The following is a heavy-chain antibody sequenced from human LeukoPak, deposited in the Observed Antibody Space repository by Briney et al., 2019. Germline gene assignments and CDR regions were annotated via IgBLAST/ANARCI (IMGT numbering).Heavy chain of an antibody. J-gene: IGHJ6*03. D-gene: IGHD3-10*01. CDR1: GYTFTSNY. Sequence: GASVKVSCKAFGYTFTSNYMHWVRQAPGQGPEWMGVISPSGGSTTYAQKFQGRVTLTRDMSTSTDYLELSSLRSEDTAVYYCARLTKNDSGTYRFGKKKRGYMDVWGKGTTVTISS. V-gene: IGHV1-46*01. CDR3: ARLTKNDSGTYRFGKKKRGYMDV. CDR2: ISPSGGST.